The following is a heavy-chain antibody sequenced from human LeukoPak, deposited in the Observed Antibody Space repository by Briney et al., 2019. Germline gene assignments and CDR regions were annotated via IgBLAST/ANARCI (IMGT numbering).Heavy chain of an antibody. V-gene: IGHV4-61*02. Sequence: PSETLSLTCTVSGGSISSGSYYWSWIRQPAGKGLEWIGRIYTSGSTNYNPSLKSRVTISVDTSKNQFSLKLSSVTAADTAVYYCASVCRGTATTKYYSSMDVWGKGTTVTVSS. D-gene: IGHD4-17*01. CDR1: GGSISSGSYY. J-gene: IGHJ6*03. CDR3: ASVCRGTATTKYYSSMDV. CDR2: IYTSGST.